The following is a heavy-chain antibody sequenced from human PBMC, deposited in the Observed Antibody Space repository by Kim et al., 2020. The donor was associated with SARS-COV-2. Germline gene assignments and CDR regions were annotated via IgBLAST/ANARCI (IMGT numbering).Heavy chain of an antibody. CDR3: ARDRVPPPDLDSSSSDDYYGMDV. CDR2: IYYSGST. CDR1: GGSISSSSYY. Sequence: SETLSLTCTVSGGSISSSSYYWVWIRQPPGQELEGIGSIYYSGSTYYNPSLKSRVTISVDTSKNQFSLKLSSVTAADTDVYYCARDRVPPPDLDSSSSDDYYGMDVWGQGTTVTVSS. D-gene: IGHD6-13*01. J-gene: IGHJ6*02. V-gene: IGHV4-39*07.